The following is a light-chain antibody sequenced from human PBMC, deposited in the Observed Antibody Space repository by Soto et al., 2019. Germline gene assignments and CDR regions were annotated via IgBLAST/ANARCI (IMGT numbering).Light chain of an antibody. CDR3: QQYGSSPWT. J-gene: IGKJ1*01. Sequence: EIVWTQSPATLSFSPGERVTLSCRASQSVSTNYSAWYQQQPGQAPRLLIYGASSRSTGTPDRFSGSGSGTDFTLTISRLEPEDFAVYYCQQYGSSPWTFGQGTKVEIK. CDR2: GAS. CDR1: QSVSTNY. V-gene: IGKV3-20*01.